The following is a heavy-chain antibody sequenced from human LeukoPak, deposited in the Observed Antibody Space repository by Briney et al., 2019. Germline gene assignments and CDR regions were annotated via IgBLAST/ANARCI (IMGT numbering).Heavy chain of an antibody. CDR3: ARDVSSTSTRNAWGPTGDY. CDR2: INPNSGGT. Sequence: ASVKVSCKASGYTFAGYYMHWVRQAPGQGLEWMGWINPNSGGTNYAQKFQGRVTMTRDTSISTAYMELSRLRSDDTAVYYCARDVSSTSTRNAWGPTGDYWGQGTLVTVSS. V-gene: IGHV1-2*02. D-gene: IGHD2-2*01. CDR1: GYTFAGYY. J-gene: IGHJ4*02.